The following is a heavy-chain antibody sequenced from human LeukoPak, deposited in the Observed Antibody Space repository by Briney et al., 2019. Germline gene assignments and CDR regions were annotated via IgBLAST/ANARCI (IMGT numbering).Heavy chain of an antibody. J-gene: IGHJ3*02. CDR1: GFTFSSYD. CDR2: IDTAGDT. Sequence: GGSLRLSCAASGFTFSSYDMHWVRQPTGKGLEWVSTIDTAGDTYYPGPVKGRFTISRENAKNSLYLQMNSLRAGDTAVYYCTRVAAGGKDAFDIWGQGTMVTVSS. V-gene: IGHV3-13*01. CDR3: TRVAAGGKDAFDI. D-gene: IGHD6-13*01.